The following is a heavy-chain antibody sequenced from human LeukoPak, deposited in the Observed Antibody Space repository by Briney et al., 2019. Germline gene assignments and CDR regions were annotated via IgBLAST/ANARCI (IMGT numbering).Heavy chain of an antibody. CDR1: GGSITTSNYH. D-gene: IGHD3-10*01. J-gene: IGHJ4*02. CDR2: IYHDGTT. Sequence: SETLSLTCTVSGGSITTSNYHWGWIRQPPGKGLEWIASIYHDGTTTYYNPSLRSRVTISIDTSKNQFSLKVGSVTAADTAVYYCVRDVPSGLFDYWGQGTLATVSS. V-gene: IGHV4-39*07. CDR3: VRDVPSGLFDY.